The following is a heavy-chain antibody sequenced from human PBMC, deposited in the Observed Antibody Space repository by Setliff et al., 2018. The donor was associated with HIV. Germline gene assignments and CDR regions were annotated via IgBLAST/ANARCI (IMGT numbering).Heavy chain of an antibody. CDR2: IYHSGTT. CDR3: ARAADYHDSSGYWAPPRYFDY. CDR1: GASISSNSYY. V-gene: IGHV4-39*07. J-gene: IGHJ4*02. Sequence: SETLSLTCSVSGASISSNSYYWGWIRQPPGKGLEWIGSIYHSGTTYYNPSLKSRVTISVDTSKKQFSLKLSSVSAADTAVYYCARAADYHDSSGYWAPPRYFDYWGQGTLVTVSS. D-gene: IGHD3-22*01.